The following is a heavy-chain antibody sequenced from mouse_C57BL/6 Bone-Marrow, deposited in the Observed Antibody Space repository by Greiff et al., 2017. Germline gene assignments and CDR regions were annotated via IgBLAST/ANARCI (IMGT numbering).Heavy chain of an antibody. CDR1: GYTFTDYY. Sequence: EVQLQQSGPVLVKPGASVQMSCKASGYTFTDYYMNWVKQSHGKSLEWIGVINPYNGGTSYNQKFKGKATLTVDKSSSTAYMELNSLTSEDSAVYYCAPYSNFWYFDVWGTGTTVTVSS. CDR3: APYSNFWYFDV. J-gene: IGHJ1*03. V-gene: IGHV1-19*01. CDR2: INPYNGGT. D-gene: IGHD2-5*01.